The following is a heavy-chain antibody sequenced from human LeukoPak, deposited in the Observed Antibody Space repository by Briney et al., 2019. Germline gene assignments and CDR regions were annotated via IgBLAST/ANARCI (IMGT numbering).Heavy chain of an antibody. CDR1: GFTFSSYG. CDR3: AREGHCSGGSCYSVDY. Sequence: GGSLRLSCAASGFTFSSYGMHWVRQAPGKGLEWVAVIWYDGSNKYYADSVKGRFTISRDNSKNTLCLQMNSLRAEDTAVYYCAREGHCSGGSCYSVDYWGQGTLVTVSS. D-gene: IGHD2-15*01. V-gene: IGHV3-33*01. CDR2: IWYDGSNK. J-gene: IGHJ4*02.